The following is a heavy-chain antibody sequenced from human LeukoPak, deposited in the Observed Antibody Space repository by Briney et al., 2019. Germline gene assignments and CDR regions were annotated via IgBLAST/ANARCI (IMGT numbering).Heavy chain of an antibody. CDR2: IIPILGIA. V-gene: IGHV1-69*04. CDR1: GGTFSSYA. D-gene: IGHD1-14*01. J-gene: IGHJ6*02. CDR3: ASPYKPTYYYYYGMDV. Sequence: SVKVCCKASGGTFSSYAISWVRQAPGQGLEWMGRIIPILGIANYAQKFQGRVTITADKSTSTAYMELSSLRSEDTAVYYCASPYKPTYYYYYGMDVWGQGTTVTVSS.